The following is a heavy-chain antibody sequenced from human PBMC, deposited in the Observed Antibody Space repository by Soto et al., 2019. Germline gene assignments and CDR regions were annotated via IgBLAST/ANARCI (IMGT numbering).Heavy chain of an antibody. CDR2: ISYDGSNK. Sequence: PGGSLRLSCAASGFTFSSYGMHWVRQAPGKGLEWVAVISYDGSNKYYADSVKGRFTISRDNSKNTLYLQMNSLRAEDTAVYYCAKRPWDSSSSPRYTGCYGMDVRGQGTTVTVSS. CDR3: AKRPWDSSSSPRYTGCYGMDV. CDR1: GFTFSSYG. V-gene: IGHV3-30*18. D-gene: IGHD6-6*01. J-gene: IGHJ6*02.